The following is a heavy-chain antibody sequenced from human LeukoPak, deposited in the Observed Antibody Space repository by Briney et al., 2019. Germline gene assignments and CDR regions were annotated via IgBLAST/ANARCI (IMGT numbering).Heavy chain of an antibody. V-gene: IGHV3-49*04. CDR1: GFTFGEYA. CDR3: TRDSDRWFGELFHFDY. J-gene: IGHJ4*02. CDR2: IRSKAYGGTT. Sequence: GGSLGLSCTVSGFTFGEYAMSWVGQAPGKRLEWVGFIRSKAYGGTTEYAASVKGRFTISRDDSKSIAYLQMNSLKTEDTAVYYCTRDSDRWFGELFHFDYWGQGTLVTVSS. D-gene: IGHD3-10*01.